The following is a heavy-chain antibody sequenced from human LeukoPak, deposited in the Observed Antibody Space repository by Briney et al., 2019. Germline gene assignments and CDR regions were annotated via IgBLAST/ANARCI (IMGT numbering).Heavy chain of an antibody. J-gene: IGHJ4*02. CDR2: VNHSGST. CDR3: ARETYYYDSSGYGRRGILDY. Sequence: SETLSLTCAVYGGSFSGYYWSWIRQPPGKGLEWIGEVNHSGSTNYNPSLKSRVTISVDTSKNQFSLKLSSVTAADTAVYYCARETYYYDSSGYGRRGILDYWGQGTLVTVSS. D-gene: IGHD3-22*01. CDR1: GGSFSGYY. V-gene: IGHV4-34*01.